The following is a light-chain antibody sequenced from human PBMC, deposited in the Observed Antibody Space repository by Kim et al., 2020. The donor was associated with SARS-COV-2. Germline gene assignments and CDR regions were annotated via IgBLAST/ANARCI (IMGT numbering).Light chain of an antibody. CDR3: SSYTSGDTPYV. CDR2: DVT. Sequence: QSITLACTGTSGDVGGYNYVSWYQQHPGEAPRLMIYDVTNRPSGISNRFSGSKSGNTASLTISGLQAEDEADYYCSSYTSGDTPYVFGTGTKVTVL. V-gene: IGLV2-14*03. J-gene: IGLJ1*01. CDR1: SGDVGGYNY.